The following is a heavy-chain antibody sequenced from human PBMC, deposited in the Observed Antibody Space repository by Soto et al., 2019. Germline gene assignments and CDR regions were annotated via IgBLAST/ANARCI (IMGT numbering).Heavy chain of an antibody. V-gene: IGHV3-21*02. CDR3: ARAPNPPAGIYSTRGYGMDV. Sequence: EVQLVESGGGLVKPGGSLRLSCAASGLSFSAYSMNWVRQAPGKGREWVSSISTSSSYIYYADSVEGRFTISRDNAKSSLNLQLNGLRAEDTAVYYWARAPNPPAGIYSTRGYGMDVWGQGTTVTVSS. CDR2: ISTSSSYI. CDR1: GLSFSAYS. J-gene: IGHJ6*02. D-gene: IGHD2-15*01.